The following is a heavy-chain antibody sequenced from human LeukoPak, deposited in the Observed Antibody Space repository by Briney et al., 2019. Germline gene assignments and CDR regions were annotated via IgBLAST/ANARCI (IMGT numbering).Heavy chain of an antibody. Sequence: SETLSLTCAVYGGSFSGYYWSWIRQPPGKGLEWIGEINHSGSTNYNPSLKSRVTISVDTSKNQFSLKLSSVTAADTAVYYCARGPHYYGSGSYWRVRWFDPWGQGTLATVSS. D-gene: IGHD3-10*01. CDR1: GGSFSGYY. CDR3: ARGPHYYGSGSYWRVRWFDP. V-gene: IGHV4-34*01. CDR2: INHSGST. J-gene: IGHJ5*02.